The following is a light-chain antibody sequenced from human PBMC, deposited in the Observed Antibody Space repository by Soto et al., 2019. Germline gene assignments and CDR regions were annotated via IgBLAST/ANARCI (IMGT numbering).Light chain of an antibody. J-gene: IGLJ3*02. CDR3: GTWDNSLSAGV. CDR1: SSNIGNNY. V-gene: IGLV1-51*01. CDR2: DNS. Sequence: QSVLTQPPSVSAAPGQKVTISCSGSSSNIGNNYVSWYQQLPGTAPKVLIYDNSQRPSGIADRFSGSKSGTSATLDITGLQTGDEADYYCGTWDNSLSAGVFGGGTKVTVL.